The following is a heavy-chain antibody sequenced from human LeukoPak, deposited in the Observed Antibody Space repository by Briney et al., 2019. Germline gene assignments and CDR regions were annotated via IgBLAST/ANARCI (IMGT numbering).Heavy chain of an antibody. D-gene: IGHD6-13*01. CDR3: AREGLIAAAAPWDY. CDR2: ISSSSSYI. V-gene: IGHV3-21*01. Sequence: PGGSLRLSCAASGFTFSSYSMNWVRQAPGKGLGRVSSISSSSSYIYYADSVKGRFTISRDNAKNSLYLQMNSLRAEDTAVYYCAREGLIAAAAPWDYWGQGTLVTVSS. CDR1: GFTFSSYS. J-gene: IGHJ4*02.